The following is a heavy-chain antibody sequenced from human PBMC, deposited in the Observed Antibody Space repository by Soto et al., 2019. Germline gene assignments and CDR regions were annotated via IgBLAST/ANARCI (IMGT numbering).Heavy chain of an antibody. D-gene: IGHD4-17*01. V-gene: IGHV1-3*04. Sequence: ASVKVSCKASGYTFTTHSIHWLRQAPGQRPEWMGWLRTFNDDTSYSEKFRGRIAFTRDTSASTAYLELTNLKSEDTAVYYCARRVTTQEGVFDYWGQGTLVTVSS. CDR3: ARRVTTQEGVFDY. J-gene: IGHJ4*02. CDR2: LRTFNDDT. CDR1: GYTFTTHS.